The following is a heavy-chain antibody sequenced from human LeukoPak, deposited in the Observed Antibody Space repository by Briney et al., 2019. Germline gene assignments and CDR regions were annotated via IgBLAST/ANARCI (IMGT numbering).Heavy chain of an antibody. V-gene: IGHV3-11*06. CDR3: ARDGWFGELDKDHFDY. CDR2: ISLSSTYT. D-gene: IGHD3-10*01. Sequence: GGSLRLSCAASGFTFSDYHMSWIRQAPGKGLEWVSYISLSSTYTNYADSVKGRFTISRDNARNLLYLQMNSLRVEDTAVYYCARDGWFGELDKDHFDYWGQGTLVTVSS. J-gene: IGHJ4*02. CDR1: GFTFSDYH.